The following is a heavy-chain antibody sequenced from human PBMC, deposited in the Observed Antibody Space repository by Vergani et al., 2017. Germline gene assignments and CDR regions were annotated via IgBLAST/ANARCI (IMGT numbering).Heavy chain of an antibody. Sequence: EVQLVESGGGLVKPGGSLRLSCAASGFTFSSYSMNWVRQAPGKGLEWVSSISSSSSYIYYADSVKGRFTISRDNAKTSLYLQMNSLRAEDTAVYYCARDQCSSTSCPYYYYYMDVWGKGTTVTVSS. V-gene: IGHV3-21*01. D-gene: IGHD2-2*01. CDR3: ARDQCSSTSCPYYYYYMDV. J-gene: IGHJ6*03. CDR2: ISSSSSYI. CDR1: GFTFSSYS.